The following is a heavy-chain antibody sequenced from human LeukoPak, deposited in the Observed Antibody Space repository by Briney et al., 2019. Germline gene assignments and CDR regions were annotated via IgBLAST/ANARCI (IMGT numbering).Heavy chain of an antibody. CDR3: ATPRY. CDR1: GGSISSYY. CDR2: IYYSGST. J-gene: IGHJ4*02. V-gene: IGHV4-59*01. Sequence: SETLSLTCTVSGGSISSYYWSWIRQPPGKGLEWIGYIYYSGSTNYNPSLKSRVTISVDTSKNQFSLKPSSVTAADTAVYYCATPRYWGQGTLVTVSS.